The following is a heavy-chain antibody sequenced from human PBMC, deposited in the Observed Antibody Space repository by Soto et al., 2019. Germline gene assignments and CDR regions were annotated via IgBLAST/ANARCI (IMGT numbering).Heavy chain of an antibody. V-gene: IGHV1-18*01. CDR3: ARDRFATMGVVWNYGLDV. D-gene: IGHD3-10*01. Sequence: QVQLVQSGAEVKKPGASVKVSCKASGYTFSSYGISWVRQAPGQGLEWMGWISAYNGNTNYAQKLHGRVTMTTDTSTSTAYMELRSLRSDDTAVYYCARDRFATMGVVWNYGLDVWGQGTTVTVSS. CDR2: ISAYNGNT. CDR1: GYTFSSYG. J-gene: IGHJ6*02.